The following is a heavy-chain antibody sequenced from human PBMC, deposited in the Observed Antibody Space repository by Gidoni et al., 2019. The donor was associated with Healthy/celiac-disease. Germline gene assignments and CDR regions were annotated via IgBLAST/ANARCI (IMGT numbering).Heavy chain of an antibody. D-gene: IGHD3-9*01. CDR3: ARHPPHYDILTGYYPFNWFDP. V-gene: IGHV4-39*01. CDR2: IYYSGST. Sequence: QLQLQESGPGLVKPSETLSLTCTVSGGSISSSSYYWGWIRQPPGKGLEWNGSIYYSGSTYYNPALKSRVTISVDTSKNQFSLKLSSVTAADTAVYYCARHPPHYDILTGYYPFNWFDPWGQGTLVTVSS. J-gene: IGHJ5*02. CDR1: GGSISSSSYY.